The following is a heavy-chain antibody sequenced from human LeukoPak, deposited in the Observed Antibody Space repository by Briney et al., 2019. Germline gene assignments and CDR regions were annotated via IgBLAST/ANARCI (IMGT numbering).Heavy chain of an antibody. V-gene: IGHV1-18*01. J-gene: IGHJ4*02. CDR3: ARGEVSASLYYFDF. Sequence: ASVKVSCKTSGYTFTTYGVSWVRQAPGQGLEWMGWVSGYTGNTNYAERFQGRVTMTIDISTSTVYMELTSLRSDDTAVYYCARGEVSASLYYFDFWGQGTLVTVS. CDR1: GYTFTTYG. D-gene: IGHD2-2*01. CDR2: VSGYTGNT.